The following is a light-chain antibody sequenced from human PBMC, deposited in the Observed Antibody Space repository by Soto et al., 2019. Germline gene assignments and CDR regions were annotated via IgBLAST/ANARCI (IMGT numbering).Light chain of an antibody. V-gene: IGLV4-69*01. CDR1: SGHSNYA. CDR2: LNSDGSH. Sequence: QLVLTQSPSASASLGASVKLTCTLSSGHSNYAIAWQQQQPEKGPRYLMKLNSDGSHNRGDRVSDRFSGSSSGTEHDLTIAILQAEEEDDYYCQNRGTGIVVFGGGTQLTVL. J-gene: IGLJ2*01. CDR3: QNRGTGIVV.